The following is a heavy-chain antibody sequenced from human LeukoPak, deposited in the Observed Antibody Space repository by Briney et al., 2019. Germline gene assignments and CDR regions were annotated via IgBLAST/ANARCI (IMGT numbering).Heavy chain of an antibody. Sequence: GGSLRLSCAASGFTFSYYSMNWVRQAPGRGLEWVSYISSTSSTIYYTDPVKGRFTISRDNAKNSLFLQMNSLRDEDTAMYYCARGRTDFDYWGQGTLVTVSS. J-gene: IGHJ4*02. V-gene: IGHV3-48*02. CDR1: GFTFSYYS. CDR3: ARGRTDFDY. CDR2: ISSTSSTI.